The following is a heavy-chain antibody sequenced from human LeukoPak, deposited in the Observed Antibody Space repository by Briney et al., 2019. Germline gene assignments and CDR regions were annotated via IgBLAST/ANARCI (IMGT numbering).Heavy chain of an antibody. Sequence: PGRSLRLSCAASGFTFSSYGMHWVRQAPGKGPEWVAVISYDGSNKYYADSVKGRFTISRDNSKNTLYLQMNSLRAEDTAVYYCAKDHSGYLDYWGQGTLVTVSS. D-gene: IGHD1-26*01. V-gene: IGHV3-30*18. CDR2: ISYDGSNK. CDR1: GFTFSSYG. CDR3: AKDHSGYLDY. J-gene: IGHJ4*02.